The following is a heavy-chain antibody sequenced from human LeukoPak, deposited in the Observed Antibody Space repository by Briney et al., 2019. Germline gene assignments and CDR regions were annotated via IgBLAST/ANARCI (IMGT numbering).Heavy chain of an antibody. V-gene: IGHV1-2*04. J-gene: IGHJ3*01. D-gene: IGHD6-13*01. CDR2: INPNSGGA. CDR3: ARGGLIDYSSRWYRKDAFDV. CDR1: EYTFTAYY. Sequence: GASVRVSCKASEYTFTAYYIHWVRQAPGQGLEWLGWINPNSGGANYAQKFQGWVTMTWDTSISTAYMELSRLRLDDTAVYYCARGGLIDYSSRWYRKDAFDVWGPGTMVTVSS.